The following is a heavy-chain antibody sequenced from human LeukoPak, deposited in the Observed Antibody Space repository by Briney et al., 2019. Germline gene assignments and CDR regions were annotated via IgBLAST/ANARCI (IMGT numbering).Heavy chain of an antibody. CDR1: GFTFSSYA. CDR3: VRTRRGRITMVRGVPHYLDY. V-gene: IGHV3-7*01. CDR2: IKQDGSEK. Sequence: GGSLRLSCAASGFTFSSYAMHWVRQAPGKGLEWVVNIKQDGSEKYYVDSGKGRFTISRDNAKNSLYLQMNSLRAEDTAVYYCVRTRRGRITMVRGVPHYLDYWGQGTLVTVSS. J-gene: IGHJ4*02. D-gene: IGHD3-10*01.